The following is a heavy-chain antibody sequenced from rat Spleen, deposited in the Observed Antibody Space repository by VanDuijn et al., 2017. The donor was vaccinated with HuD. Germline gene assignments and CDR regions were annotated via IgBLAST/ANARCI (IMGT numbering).Heavy chain of an antibody. CDR1: GFTFSSFP. CDR2: ICSGGGGT. J-gene: IGHJ3*01. V-gene: IGHV5-25*01. CDR3: ARHGIYNNYGWFAY. D-gene: IGHD1-10*01. Sequence: EVQLVESDGGLVQPGGSLKLSCAASGFTFSSFPMAWVRQAPKKGLEWVASICSGGGGTYYPDSVKGRFTISRDNAKSTLYLQMDSLRSEDTASYYCARHGIYNNYGWFAYWGQGTLVTVSS.